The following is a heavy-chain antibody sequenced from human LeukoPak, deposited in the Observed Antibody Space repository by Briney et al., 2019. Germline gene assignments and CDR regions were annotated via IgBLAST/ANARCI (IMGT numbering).Heavy chain of an antibody. V-gene: IGHV1-69*13. CDR1: GGTFSSYA. CDR3: ARVLYGSGSYPPAFDI. J-gene: IGHJ3*02. D-gene: IGHD3-10*01. Sequence: SVKVSCKASGGTFSSYAISWVRQAPGQGLEWMGGIIPIFGTANYAQKFQGRVTITADESTSTAYMELSSLRSEDTAVYYCARVLYGSGSYPPAFDIWGQGTMVTVSS. CDR2: IIPIFGTA.